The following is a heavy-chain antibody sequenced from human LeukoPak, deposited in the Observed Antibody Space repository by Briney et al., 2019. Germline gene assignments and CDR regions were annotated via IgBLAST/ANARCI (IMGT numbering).Heavy chain of an antibody. D-gene: IGHD1-26*01. CDR1: GYDFANYW. V-gene: IGHV5-51*01. CDR3: ARSKNPATSYYYYYMDV. CDR2: IFPGDSET. Sequence: GESLKISCKASGYDFANYWIGWVRQMPGKGLEWMGMIFPGDSETRYSPSFQGQVTFSADKSIATAYLQWSSLRASDTAMYYCARSKNPATSYYYYYMDVWGKGTTVTVSS. J-gene: IGHJ6*03.